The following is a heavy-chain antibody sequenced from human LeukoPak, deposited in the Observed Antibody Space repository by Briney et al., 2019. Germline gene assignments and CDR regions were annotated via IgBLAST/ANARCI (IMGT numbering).Heavy chain of an antibody. D-gene: IGHD6-13*01. J-gene: IGHJ5*02. V-gene: IGHV3-7*01. CDR3: ARDGYSSSSLNWFDP. CDR1: GFTFSSDW. Sequence: PGGSLRLSCAASGFTFSSDWMIWVRQPPGKGLEWVANIKPDEGEKYYVDSVKGRFTVSRDNAKSSLYLQMNSLRAEDTAVYYCARDGYSSSSLNWFDPWGQGTLVTVSS. CDR2: IKPDEGEK.